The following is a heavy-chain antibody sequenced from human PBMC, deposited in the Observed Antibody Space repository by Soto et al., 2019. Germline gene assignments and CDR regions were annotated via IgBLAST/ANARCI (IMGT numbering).Heavy chain of an antibody. V-gene: IGHV3-72*01. Sequence: GALRLSCAASGFTFSDHYMDWVRQAPGKGLEWVGRTRNKANTYTTEYAASVKGRFTISRDDSKNSLYLQMNSLKTEDTAVYYCARGGYCGSASCHSDYYGMDVWGQGTTVTVPS. D-gene: IGHD2-15*01. J-gene: IGHJ6*02. CDR2: TRNKANTYTT. CDR3: ARGGYCGSASCHSDYYGMDV. CDR1: GFTFSDHY.